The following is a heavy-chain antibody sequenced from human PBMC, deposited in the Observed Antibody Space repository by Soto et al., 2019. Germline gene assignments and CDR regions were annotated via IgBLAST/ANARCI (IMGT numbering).Heavy chain of an antibody. CDR1: GFTFSSYW. J-gene: IGHJ4*02. D-gene: IGHD6-19*01. CDR2: IKQDGSEK. Sequence: EVQLVESGGGLVQPGGSLRLSCAASGFTFSSYWMSWVRRAPGKGLEWVANIKQDGSEKYYVDSVKGRFTISRDNAKNSLYLQMNSLRAEDTAVYYCARASLYSSGWYTGWGQGTLVTVSS. CDR3: ARASLYSSGWYTG. V-gene: IGHV3-7*03.